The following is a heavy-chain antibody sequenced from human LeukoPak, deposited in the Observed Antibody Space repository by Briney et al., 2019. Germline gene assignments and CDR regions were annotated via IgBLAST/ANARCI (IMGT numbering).Heavy chain of an antibody. J-gene: IGHJ4*02. CDR2: ISASDGTT. CDR3: ARCGAAVTTHFSH. D-gene: IGHD4-17*01. Sequence: ASVQVSCKASGYSFSSYCITWARQAPGQGLECLGWISASDGTTNYAQKVQDRVTMTTDTSTSTAYLELRSLRSEDTAVYYCARCGAAVTTHFSHWGQGTLVTVSS. CDR1: GYSFSSYC. V-gene: IGHV1-18*01.